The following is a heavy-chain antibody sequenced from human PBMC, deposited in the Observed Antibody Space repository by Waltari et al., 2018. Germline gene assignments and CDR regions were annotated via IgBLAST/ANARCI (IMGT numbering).Heavy chain of an antibody. V-gene: IGHV4-59*02. CDR2: SYNGGRS. Sequence: QVQLQESGPRLVKPSETLSLSCTVSGGSVSSHFWSWVRQPPGKGLEWIGYSYNGGRSNYNSSLKSRVTISIDTSKNQFSLKLNSVTAADTALYYCARASTTPRVGTTMGYFDYWGQGILVTVSS. D-gene: IGHD1-26*01. CDR3: ARASTTPRVGTTMGYFDY. J-gene: IGHJ4*02. CDR1: GGSVSSHF.